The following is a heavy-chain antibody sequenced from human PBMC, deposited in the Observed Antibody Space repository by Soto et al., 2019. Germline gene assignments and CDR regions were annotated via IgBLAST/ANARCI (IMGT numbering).Heavy chain of an antibody. CDR1: GGSISGYY. D-gene: IGHD3-22*01. CDR3: ARLLYDSRGYYYFDY. Sequence: PSETLSLTCTVSGGSISGYYWGWIRQPPGKGLEWIGSIYYNGSPYNNPSLKSRVTMSVDTSKNQFSLNLSSVTAADTAVYYCARLLYDSRGYYYFDYWGQGTLVTVSS. CDR2: IYYNGSP. J-gene: IGHJ4*02. V-gene: IGHV4-39*01.